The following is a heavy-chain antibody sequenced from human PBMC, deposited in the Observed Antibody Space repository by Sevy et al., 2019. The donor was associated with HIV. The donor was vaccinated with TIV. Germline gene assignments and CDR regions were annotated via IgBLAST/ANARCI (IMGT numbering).Heavy chain of an antibody. CDR2: IIPILGIA. J-gene: IGHJ6*03. D-gene: IGHD3-3*01. CDR1: GGTFSSYA. CDR3: AGGYYDFWSGFGYYYYYMDV. Sequence: ASVKVSCKASGGTFSSYAISWVRQAPGQGLEWMGGIIPILGIANYAQKFQGRVTITADKSTSTAYMELSSLRSEDTAVYYCAGGYYDFWSGFGYYYYYMDVWGKGTTVTVSS. V-gene: IGHV1-69*10.